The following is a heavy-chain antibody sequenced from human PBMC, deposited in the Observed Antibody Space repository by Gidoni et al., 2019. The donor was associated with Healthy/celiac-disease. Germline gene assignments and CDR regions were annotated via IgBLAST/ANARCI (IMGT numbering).Heavy chain of an antibody. CDR2: INHSGST. Sequence: QVQLQQWGAGLLKPPETLSLPCAAYGGSFSGYYWSWIRQPPGKGLEWIGEINHSGSTNYNPSLKSRVTISVDTSKNQFSLKLSSVTAADTAVYYCARGLGTDHFDYWGQGTLVTVSS. V-gene: IGHV4-34*01. D-gene: IGHD7-27*01. J-gene: IGHJ4*02. CDR3: ARGLGTDHFDY. CDR1: GGSFSGYY.